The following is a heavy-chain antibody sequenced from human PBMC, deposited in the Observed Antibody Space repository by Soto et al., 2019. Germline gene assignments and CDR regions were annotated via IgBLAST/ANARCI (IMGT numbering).Heavy chain of an antibody. Sequence: SQTLSLTCAITGDSVSSNSAGWSWVRQSPSRGLEWLGRTYYRSKWYYEYAVSVRGRITINPDTSKNQYSLQLNSVTPEDTAVYFCARGEQYSGRIFDYWGQGTPVPASS. V-gene: IGHV6-1*01. CDR3: ARGEQYSGRIFDY. J-gene: IGHJ4*01. D-gene: IGHD1-26*01. CDR1: GDSVSSNSAG. CDR2: TYYRSKWYY.